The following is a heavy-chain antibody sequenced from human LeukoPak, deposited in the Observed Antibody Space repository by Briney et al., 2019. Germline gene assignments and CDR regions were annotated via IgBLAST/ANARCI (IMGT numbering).Heavy chain of an antibody. J-gene: IGHJ4*02. CDR3: AKDYDFWSGRGTTDY. D-gene: IGHD3-3*01. Sequence: PGGSLRLSCAASGFTFSSYWMSWVRQAPGKGLEWVANIKQDGSEKYYVDSVKGRFTISRDNFKNTLYLQMNSLRAEDTAVYYCAKDYDFWSGRGTTDYWGQGTLVTVSS. V-gene: IGHV3-7*03. CDR2: IKQDGSEK. CDR1: GFTFSSYW.